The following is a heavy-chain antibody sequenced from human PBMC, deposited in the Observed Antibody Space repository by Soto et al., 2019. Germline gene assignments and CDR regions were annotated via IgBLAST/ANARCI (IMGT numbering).Heavy chain of an antibody. J-gene: IGHJ5*02. V-gene: IGHV3-21*01. CDR3: ARGGCSGGSCSTGGWFDP. CDR1: GFTFSSYS. Sequence: VQLVESGGGLVKPGGSLRLSCAASGFTFSSYSMNWVRQAPGKGLEWVSSISSSSSYIYYADSVKGRFTISRDNAKNSLYLQMNSLRAEDTAVYYCARGGCSGGSCSTGGWFDPWGQGTLVTVSS. D-gene: IGHD2-15*01. CDR2: ISSSSSYI.